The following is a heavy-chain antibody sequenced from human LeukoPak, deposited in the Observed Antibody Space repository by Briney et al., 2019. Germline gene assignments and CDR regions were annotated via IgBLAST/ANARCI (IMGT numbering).Heavy chain of an antibody. CDR3: ARNYFDSSGWFYYFDY. CDR1: GYTFTSYD. V-gene: IGHV1-18*01. D-gene: IGHD3-22*01. J-gene: IGHJ4*02. CDR2: ISTYNGNT. Sequence: ASVKVSCKASGYTFTSYDINWVRQATGQGLQWMGWISTYNGNTNYAQTLQGRVAITADESTSTAYLELSSLRSQDTAVYYCARNYFDSSGWFYYFDYWGQGTLVTVSS.